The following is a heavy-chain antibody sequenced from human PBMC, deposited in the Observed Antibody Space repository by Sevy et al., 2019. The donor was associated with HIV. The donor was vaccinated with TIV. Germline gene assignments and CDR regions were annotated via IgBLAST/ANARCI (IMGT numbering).Heavy chain of an antibody. CDR3: ARERFPSDYYDSSVSYPNYYYYGMDV. V-gene: IGHV1-69*13. Sequence: ASVKVSCKASGGTFSSYAISWVRQAPGQGLEWMGGIIPIFGTANYAQKFQGRVTITADESTSTAYMELSSLRSEDTAVYYCARERFPSDYYDSSVSYPNYYYYGMDVWGQGTTVTVSS. CDR1: GGTFSSYA. J-gene: IGHJ6*02. D-gene: IGHD3-22*01. CDR2: IIPIFGTA.